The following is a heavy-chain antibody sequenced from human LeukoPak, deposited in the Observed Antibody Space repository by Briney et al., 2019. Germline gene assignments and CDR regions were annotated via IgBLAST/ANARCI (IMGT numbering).Heavy chain of an antibody. V-gene: IGHV1-46*01. D-gene: IGHD3-16*02. Sequence: ASVKVSCKASGYTFTSYYMHWVRQAPGQGLERMGIINPSGGSTSYAQKFQGRVTMTRDTSTSTVYMELSSLRSEDTAVYYCARVTGVWGSYRYTLDYWGQGTLVTVSS. CDR1: GYTFTSYY. CDR2: INPSGGST. J-gene: IGHJ4*02. CDR3: ARVTGVWGSYRYTLDY.